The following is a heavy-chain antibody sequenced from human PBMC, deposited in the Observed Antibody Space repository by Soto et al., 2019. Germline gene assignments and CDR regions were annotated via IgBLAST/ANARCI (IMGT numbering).Heavy chain of an antibody. V-gene: IGHV4-59*01. CDR2: IYYSGST. Sequence: TLSLTCTVSGGSISSYYWSWIRQPPGKGLEWIGYIYYSGSTNYNPSLKSRVTISVDTSKNQFSLKLSSVTAADTAVYYCARGFYDSSGYLYYFDYWGQGTLVTVSS. CDR3: ARGFYDSSGYLYYFDY. D-gene: IGHD3-22*01. CDR1: GGSISSYY. J-gene: IGHJ4*02.